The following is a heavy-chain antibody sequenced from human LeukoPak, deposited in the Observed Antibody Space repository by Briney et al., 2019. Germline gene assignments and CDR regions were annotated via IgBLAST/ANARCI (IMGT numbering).Heavy chain of an antibody. CDR3: ARDYYGSGSFSGH. CDR2: INPKSGDT. Sequence: ASVKVSCKASGYTFTDYYMHWVRQAPGQGLEWMGWINPKSGDTNYAQKFQSRVTMTGDTSITTAYMELSRLTSDDTAVYFCARDYYGSGSFSGHWGQGTLVTVSS. V-gene: IGHV1-2*02. D-gene: IGHD3-10*01. CDR1: GYTFTDYY. J-gene: IGHJ4*02.